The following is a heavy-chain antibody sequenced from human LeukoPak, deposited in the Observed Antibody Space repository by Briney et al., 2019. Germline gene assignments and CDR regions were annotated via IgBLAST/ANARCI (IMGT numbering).Heavy chain of an antibody. CDR2: INPSGGST. CDR3: ARGIYYYYYYMDV. J-gene: IGHJ6*03. CDR1: GYSFTSYY. V-gene: IGHV1-46*01. Sequence: ASVKVSCEASGYSFTSYYMHWVRQAPGQGLEWMGIINPSGGSTSYAQKFQGRVTMTRDMSTSTVYMDLSSLRSEDTAVYYCARGIYYYYYYMDVWGKGTTVTVSS.